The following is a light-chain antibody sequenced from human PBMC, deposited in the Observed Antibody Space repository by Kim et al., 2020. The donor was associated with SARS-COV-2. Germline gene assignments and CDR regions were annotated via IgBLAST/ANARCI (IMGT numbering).Light chain of an antibody. J-gene: IGLJ1*01. CDR2: NNN. V-gene: IGLV1-44*01. Sequence: QSVLTQPPSASATPGQMVTISCSGSSSNIGRNTVNWYQQFPGTAPKLLISNNNQRPSGVPDRFSGSKSGTSASLAISGLQSEDEADYYCATWDDRLKGHVFGTGTKVTVL. CDR3: ATWDDRLKGHV. CDR1: SSNIGRNT.